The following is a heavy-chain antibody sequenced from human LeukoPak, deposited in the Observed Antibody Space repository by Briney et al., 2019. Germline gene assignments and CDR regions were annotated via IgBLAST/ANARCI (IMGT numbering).Heavy chain of an antibody. CDR2: IYYSGGT. CDR3: ARAGRWEGRPHAFDI. J-gene: IGHJ3*02. CDR1: GGSISSYY. D-gene: IGHD1-26*01. Sequence: SETLSLTCTVSGGSISSYYWSWLRQPPGKGLEWLGYIYYSGGTNYNPSLKSRVIISVDTSKSQFSLKLSSVTAADTALYYCARAGRWEGRPHAFDIWGQGTMVTVSS. V-gene: IGHV4-59*01.